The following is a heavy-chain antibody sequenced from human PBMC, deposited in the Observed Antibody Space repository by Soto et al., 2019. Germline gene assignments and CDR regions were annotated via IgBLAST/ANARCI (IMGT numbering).Heavy chain of an antibody. Sequence: LSLTCTVSGGSISGHSWIWIRQPAGRGLEWIGHIYPSGSTSYNPSLRSRVTMSLDTSNNQIFLNLTSVTAADTAVFYCVRGRSYSVYDFWGPGTLVTVSS. CDR1: GGSISGHS. CDR2: IYPSGST. J-gene: IGHJ1*01. V-gene: IGHV4-4*07. CDR3: VRGRSYSVYDF. D-gene: IGHD5-12*01.